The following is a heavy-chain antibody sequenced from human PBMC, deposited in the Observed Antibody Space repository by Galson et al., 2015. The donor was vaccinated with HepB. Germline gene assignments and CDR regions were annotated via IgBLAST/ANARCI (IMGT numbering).Heavy chain of an antibody. V-gene: IGHV1-2*02. CDR3: AREAGPNAFDI. J-gene: IGHJ3*02. D-gene: IGHD6-13*01. Sequence: SVKVSCKASGYTFTGYYMHWVRQAPGQGLEWMGWINPNSGGTNYAQKFQGRVTMTRDTSISTAYMELSRLTFDDTAVYYCAREAGPNAFDIWGQGTMVTVSS. CDR1: GYTFTGYY. CDR2: INPNSGGT.